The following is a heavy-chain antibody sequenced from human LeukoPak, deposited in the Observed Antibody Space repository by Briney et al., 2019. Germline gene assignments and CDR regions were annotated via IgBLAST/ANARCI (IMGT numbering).Heavy chain of an antibody. CDR3: ARGPCSSTSCYNFDY. CDR1: GFTFSDYY. CDR2: ISSSGSTI. Sequence: GGSLRLSCAASGFTFSDYYMSSIRQAPGKGLEWVSHISSSGSTIYYADSVKGRFTISRDNAKNSLYLQMNSLRAEDTAVYYCARGPCSSTSCYNFDYWGQGTLVTVSS. D-gene: IGHD2-2*02. V-gene: IGHV3-11*01. J-gene: IGHJ4*02.